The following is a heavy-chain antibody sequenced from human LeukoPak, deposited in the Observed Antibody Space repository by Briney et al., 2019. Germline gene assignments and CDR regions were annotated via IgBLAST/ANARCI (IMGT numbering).Heavy chain of an antibody. V-gene: IGHV4-39*01. Sequence: SETLSLTCTVSGGSISSSSYYWGWIRQPPGTGLEWIGSIYYSGSTYYNPSLKSRVTISVDTSKNQFSLKLSSVTAADTAVYYCASFPRYCSSTSCYPNWFDPWGQGTLVTVSS. CDR3: ASFPRYCSSTSCYPNWFDP. D-gene: IGHD2-2*01. J-gene: IGHJ5*02. CDR2: IYYSGST. CDR1: GGSISSSSYY.